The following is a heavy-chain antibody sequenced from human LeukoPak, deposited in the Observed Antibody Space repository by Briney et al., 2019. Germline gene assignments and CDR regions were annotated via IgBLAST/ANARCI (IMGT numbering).Heavy chain of an antibody. V-gene: IGHV4-39*01. CDR1: GGSISSSSYY. J-gene: IGHJ5*02. CDR2: IYYSGST. D-gene: IGHD6-13*01. CDR3: ARRIAAALGP. Sequence: PSETLSLTCTVSGGSISSSSYYWGWIRQPPGKGLEWIGSIYYSGSTYYNPSLKSRVTISVDTSKNQFSLKLSSVTAADTAVYYCARRIAAALGPWGQGTLVTVSS.